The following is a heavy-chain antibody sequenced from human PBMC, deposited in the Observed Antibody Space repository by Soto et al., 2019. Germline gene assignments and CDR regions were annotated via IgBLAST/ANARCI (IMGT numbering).Heavy chain of an antibody. Sequence: PGESLKISCETSGFTFTNYWIVWVRQVPGKGLEWMGLIYPADSDTRYNPSFQGQVTISADMSTNTAFLHWSSLSASDSATYFCARTGRSGLRWLDFFDPWGQGTLVTVSS. CDR3: ARTGRSGLRWLDFFDP. D-gene: IGHD4-17*01. CDR1: GFTFTNYW. J-gene: IGHJ5*02. CDR2: IYPADSDT. V-gene: IGHV5-51*01.